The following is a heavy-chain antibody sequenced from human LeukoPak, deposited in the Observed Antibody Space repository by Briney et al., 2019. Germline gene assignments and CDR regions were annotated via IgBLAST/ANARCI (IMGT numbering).Heavy chain of an antibody. Sequence: GGSLRLSCAASGLTFSSFSFNWVRQASGKGLEWVSSITTTSSYIWYADSVKGRFTISRDNAQNSLYLQMNSLRVEDTAVYYCVRELYDSANVYYFDHWGQGTLVTVSS. CDR2: ITTTSSYI. J-gene: IGHJ4*02. D-gene: IGHD3-22*01. CDR3: VRELYDSANVYYFDH. V-gene: IGHV3-21*01. CDR1: GLTFSSFS.